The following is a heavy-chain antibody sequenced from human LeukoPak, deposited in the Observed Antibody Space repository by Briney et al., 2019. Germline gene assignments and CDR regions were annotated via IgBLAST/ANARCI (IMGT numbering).Heavy chain of an antibody. CDR1: GGSISSSSYY. CDR2: IYTSGST. D-gene: IGHD2-2*01. CDR3: ARDWDIVVVPGHAFDI. V-gene: IGHV4-39*07. Sequence: SETLSLTCTVSGGSISSSSYYWGWIRQPPGKGLEWIGRIYTSGSTNYNPSLKSRVTMSVDTSKNQFSLKLSSVTAADTAVYYCARDWDIVVVPGHAFDIWGQGTMVTVSS. J-gene: IGHJ3*02.